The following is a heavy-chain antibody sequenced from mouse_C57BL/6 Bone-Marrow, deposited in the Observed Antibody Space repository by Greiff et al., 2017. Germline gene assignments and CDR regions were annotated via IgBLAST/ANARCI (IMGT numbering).Heavy chain of an antibody. D-gene: IGHD1-1*01. CDR1: GYTFTSYW. J-gene: IGHJ3*01. Sequence: QVQLQQPGAELVKPGASVKLSCKASGYTFTSYWMHWVKQRPGQGLEWIGMIHPNSGSTNYNEKFKSKATLTVDKSSSTAYMQLSSLTSEDSAVYYCASLSYSQFAYWGQGTLVTVSA. CDR3: ASLSYSQFAY. V-gene: IGHV1-64*01. CDR2: IHPNSGST.